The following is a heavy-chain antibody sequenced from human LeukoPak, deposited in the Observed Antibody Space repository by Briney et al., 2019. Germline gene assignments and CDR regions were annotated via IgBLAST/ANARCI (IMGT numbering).Heavy chain of an antibody. J-gene: IGHJ3*01. V-gene: IGHV4-4*02. CDR2: VYYSGSP. CDR1: GGSITIGTW. CDR3: ARGPRK. Sequence: SETLSLTCAVSGGSITIGTWWTWVRQPPGQGLEWIGEVYYSGSPNYNTSLKSRVTISLDKTKNQFLLNLTSVTAADTAVYYCARGPRKWGQGTMVTVSS.